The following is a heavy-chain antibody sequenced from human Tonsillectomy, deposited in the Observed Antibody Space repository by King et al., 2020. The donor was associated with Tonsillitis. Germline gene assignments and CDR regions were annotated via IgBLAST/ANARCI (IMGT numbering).Heavy chain of an antibody. CDR1: GVSMRTTY. CDR2: VYASGNT. V-gene: IGHV4-4*07. CDR3: ARDRGDYYDSATYDPLYFDS. Sequence: QLQESGPGLVKSSETLSLTCSVSGVSMRTTYWSWIRRPAGKGLEWIGRVYASGNTYSNPSLTSRISLSIDTSKNQFSLGLSSVTAADTAVYYCARDRGDYYDSATYDPLYFDSWGQGILVTVSS. D-gene: IGHD3-22*01. J-gene: IGHJ4*02.